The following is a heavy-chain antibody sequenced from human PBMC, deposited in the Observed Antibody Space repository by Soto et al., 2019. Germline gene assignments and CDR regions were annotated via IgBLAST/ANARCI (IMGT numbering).Heavy chain of an antibody. CDR2: IGTAGDT. V-gene: IGHV3-13*04. CDR1: GFTFSSYD. Sequence: PGGSLRLSCAASGFTFSSYDMHWVRQATGKGLEWVSAIGTAGDTYYPGSVKGRFTISRENAKNSLYLQMNSLRAGDTAVYYCARAGSGSYYGGLDYWGQGTLVTVSS. D-gene: IGHD3-10*01. CDR3: ARAGSGSYYGGLDY. J-gene: IGHJ4*02.